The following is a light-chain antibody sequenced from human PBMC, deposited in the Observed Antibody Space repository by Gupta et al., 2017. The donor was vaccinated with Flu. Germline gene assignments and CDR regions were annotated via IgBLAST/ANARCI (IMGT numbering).Light chain of an antibody. CDR2: LRF. Sequence: VTPGEPASISCRSSQSLLHSNGYNHVDCYRQKSWLSPQLLIYLRFNRASGVPARYSAYESGTDFTLKIIRVEVEDIGVPYCIQALHTPNTFGQ. V-gene: IGKV2-28*01. CDR1: QSLLHSNGYNH. CDR3: IQALHTPNT. J-gene: IGKJ2*01.